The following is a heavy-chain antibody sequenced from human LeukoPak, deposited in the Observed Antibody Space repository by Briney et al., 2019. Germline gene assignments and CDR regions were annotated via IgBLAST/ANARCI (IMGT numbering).Heavy chain of an antibody. CDR3: ARDNSVRYEAWWFNP. V-gene: IGHV1-46*01. D-gene: IGHD3-9*01. J-gene: IGHJ5*02. CDR2: ISPSGGST. Sequence: ASVKVSCKAFGYTFTSNYMHWVRQAPGQGPEWMGVISPSGGSTTYAQKFQGRVTLTRDMSTSTDYLELSSLRSEDTAVYYCARDNSVRYEAWWFNPWGQRTLVTVSS. CDR1: GYTFTSNY.